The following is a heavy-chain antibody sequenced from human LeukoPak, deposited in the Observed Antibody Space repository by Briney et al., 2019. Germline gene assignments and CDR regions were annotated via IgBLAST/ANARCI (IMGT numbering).Heavy chain of an antibody. V-gene: IGHV3-11*04. D-gene: IGHD2-21*02. CDR3: ARTAREAYCGGDCKLFDY. Sequence: PGGSLRLSCAASGFTFSDYYMSWIRQAPGKGLEWVSYISSSGSTIYYADSVKGRFTISRDNAKNSLYLQMNSLRAEDTAAYYCARTAREAYCGGDCKLFDYWGQGTLVTVSS. J-gene: IGHJ4*02. CDR1: GFTFSDYY. CDR2: ISSSGSTI.